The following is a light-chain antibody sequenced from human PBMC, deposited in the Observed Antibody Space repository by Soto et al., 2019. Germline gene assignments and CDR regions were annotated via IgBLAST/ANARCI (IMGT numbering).Light chain of an antibody. CDR2: DAS. V-gene: IGKV3-15*01. Sequence: EIVMTQSPATLSVSPGERATLSCRASQTVGSNLAWYQQKPGQPPRLLIYDASTRATGIPVRFRGSGSGTQFTLTISSLQSEDSAVYYCQQYQNLWTFGQGTEVEI. CDR1: QTVGSN. CDR3: QQYQNLWT. J-gene: IGKJ1*01.